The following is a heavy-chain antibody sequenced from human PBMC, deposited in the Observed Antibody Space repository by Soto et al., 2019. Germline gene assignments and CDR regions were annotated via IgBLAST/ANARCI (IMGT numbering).Heavy chain of an antibody. Sequence: QVQLVASGGGVVQPGRSLRLSCAASGFSFSKYGMHWVRQAPGKGLEWVAEMSDDGSKKYYGDSVKGRFTISRDNSKNTLYLLMDSLRPEDTGMYYCAKELRETGGYYFDCWGQGTLVTGSS. V-gene: IGHV3-30*18. CDR1: GFSFSKYG. CDR2: MSDDGSKK. D-gene: IGHD3-16*01. J-gene: IGHJ4*02. CDR3: AKELRETGGYYFDC.